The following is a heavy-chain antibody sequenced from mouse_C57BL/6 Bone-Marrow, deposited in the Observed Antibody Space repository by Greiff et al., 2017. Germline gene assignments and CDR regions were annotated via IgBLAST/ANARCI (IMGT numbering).Heavy chain of an antibody. CDR1: GYNIKDDY. Sequence: DVQLQQSGAELVRPGASVKLSCTASGYNIKDDYMHWVKQRPEQGLEWIGWIDPENGDTEYASKFQGKATITADTSSNTAYLQLSSLTSEATAVYYCTRFITTVVATPWFAYWGQGTLVTVSA. CDR3: TRFITTVVATPWFAY. CDR2: IDPENGDT. D-gene: IGHD1-1*01. J-gene: IGHJ3*01. V-gene: IGHV14-4*01.